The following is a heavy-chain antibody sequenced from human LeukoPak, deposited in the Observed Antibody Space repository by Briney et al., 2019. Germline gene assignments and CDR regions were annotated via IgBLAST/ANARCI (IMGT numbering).Heavy chain of an antibody. D-gene: IGHD1-26*01. CDR2: IYRGGTT. CDR3: ARENSGSYYHYFDY. V-gene: IGHV3-53*04. J-gene: IGHJ4*02. CDR1: GFTVSSNY. Sequence: PGGSLRLSCAASGFTVSSNYMSWVRQAPGKGLEWISVIYRGGTTYYADSVKGRFTISRHNSENALYLQMNGLKTEDTAVYYCARENSGSYYHYFDYWGQGTLVTVSS.